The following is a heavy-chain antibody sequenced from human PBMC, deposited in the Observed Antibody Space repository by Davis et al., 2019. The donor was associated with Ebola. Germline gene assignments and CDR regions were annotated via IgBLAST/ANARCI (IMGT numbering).Heavy chain of an antibody. CDR2: IYPGDSDT. V-gene: IGHV5-51*01. J-gene: IGHJ4*02. CDR3: ARRGYCSGGSCYWDGENYFDY. Sequence: GESLKISCKGSGYSFTSYWIGWVRQMPGKGLEWMGIIYPGDSDTRYSPSFQGQVTISADKSISTAYLQWSSLKASDTAMYYCARRGYCSGGSCYWDGENYFDYWGQGTLVTVSS. CDR1: GYSFTSYW. D-gene: IGHD2-15*01.